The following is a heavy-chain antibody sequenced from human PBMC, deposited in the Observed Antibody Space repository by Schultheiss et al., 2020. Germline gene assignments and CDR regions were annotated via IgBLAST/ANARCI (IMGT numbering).Heavy chain of an antibody. CDR1: GFTFSSYS. D-gene: IGHD3-10*01. J-gene: IGHJ4*02. Sequence: GGSLRLSCAASGFTFSSYSMNWVRQAPGKGLEWVAVISYDGSNKYYADSVKGRFTISRDNSKNTLYLQMNSLRAEDTAVYYCARARLLWFGEPYFDYWGQGTLVTVSS. CDR3: ARARLLWFGEPYFDY. CDR2: ISYDGSNK. V-gene: IGHV3-30*05.